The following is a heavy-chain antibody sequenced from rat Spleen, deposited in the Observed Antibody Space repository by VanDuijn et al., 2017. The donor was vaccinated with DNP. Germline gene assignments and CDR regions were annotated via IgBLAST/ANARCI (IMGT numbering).Heavy chain of an antibody. J-gene: IGHJ2*01. Sequence: EVQLVESGGGLVQPGSSLKVSCVASGFTFSSYVMHWFRQAPENGIEWLAFINTDSSNIHYAETVKGRFTISRDNAKNTVDMQLSSLWSEDTAMYYCARERGYSRYFDYWGQGDMVTVSS. CDR3: ARERGYSRYFDY. V-gene: IGHV5-41*01. CDR2: INTDSSNI. D-gene: IGHD4-3*01. CDR1: GFTFSSYV.